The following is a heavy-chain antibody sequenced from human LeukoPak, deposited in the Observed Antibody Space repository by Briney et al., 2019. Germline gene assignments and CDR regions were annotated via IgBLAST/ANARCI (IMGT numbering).Heavy chain of an antibody. J-gene: IGHJ6*02. CDR1: GYTFTSYD. D-gene: IGHD6-19*01. V-gene: IGHV1-18*01. Sequence: ASVKVSCKASGYTFTSYDINWVRQATGQGLEWMGWISAYNGNTNYAQKLQGRVTMTTDTSTSTAYMELRSLRSDDTAVYYCAREIAVAGTAEKYYYYYGMDVWGQGTTVTVSS. CDR3: AREIAVAGTAEKYYYYYGMDV. CDR2: ISAYNGNT.